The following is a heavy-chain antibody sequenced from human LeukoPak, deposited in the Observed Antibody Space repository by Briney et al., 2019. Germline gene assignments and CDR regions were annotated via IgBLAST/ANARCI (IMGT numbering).Heavy chain of an antibody. D-gene: IGHD2/OR15-2a*01. CDR3: AKWGPYCNSNYCPALNY. J-gene: IGHJ4*02. V-gene: IGHV3-7*01. CDR2: INRDGSEK. Sequence: PGGSLRLSCAASGFTFSTYWMSWVRQAPGKGLEWVANINRDGSEKYYGDSVKGRFTISRDNAENSLFLQMNSLRADDTAVYYCAKWGPYCNSNYCPALNYWGQGALATVSS. CDR1: GFTFSTYW.